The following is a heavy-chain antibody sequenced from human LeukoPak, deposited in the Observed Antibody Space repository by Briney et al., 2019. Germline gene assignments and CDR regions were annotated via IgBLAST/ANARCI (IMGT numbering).Heavy chain of an antibody. CDR3: ARGHDTSGPWRD. J-gene: IGHJ4*02. D-gene: IGHD3-22*01. Sequence: GGSLRLSCAASGFTFSDYYMSWLRQAPGKGLEWVSYISSSGSFTNCADSVKGRFTISRDNAKKSLYLLMNSLRAEDTALYYCARGHDTSGPWRDWGQGTLVTVSS. CDR2: ISSSGSFT. CDR1: GFTFSDYY. V-gene: IGHV3-11*05.